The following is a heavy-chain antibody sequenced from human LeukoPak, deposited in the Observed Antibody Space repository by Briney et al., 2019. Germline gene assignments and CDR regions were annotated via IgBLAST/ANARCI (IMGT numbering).Heavy chain of an antibody. CDR1: GFTFSTYD. D-gene: IGHD6-13*01. V-gene: IGHV3-13*01. Sequence: PGGSLRLSCAASGFTFSTYDMHWVRHTPGKGLEWVSAICAGGDTYYQGSVKCRFTIFRDNANLYLQMNTLRPGDTAVYYCVREGTFASPEAGRWIDSFDVWGQGTMVTVSS. J-gene: IGHJ3*01. CDR3: VREGTFASPEAGRWIDSFDV. CDR2: ICAGGDT.